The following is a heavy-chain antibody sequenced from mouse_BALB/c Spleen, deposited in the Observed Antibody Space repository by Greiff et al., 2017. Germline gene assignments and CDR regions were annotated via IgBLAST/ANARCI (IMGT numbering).Heavy chain of an antibody. Sequence: VKLMESGPGLVAPSQSLSITCTVSGFSLTSYGVHWVRQPPGKGLEWLGVIWAGGSTNYNSALMSRLSISKDNSKSQVFLKMNSLQTDDTAMYYCATYYRYDVHAMDYWGQGTSVTVSS. J-gene: IGHJ4*01. CDR3: ATYYRYDVHAMDY. D-gene: IGHD2-14*01. CDR2: IWAGGST. CDR1: GFSLTSYG. V-gene: IGHV2-9*02.